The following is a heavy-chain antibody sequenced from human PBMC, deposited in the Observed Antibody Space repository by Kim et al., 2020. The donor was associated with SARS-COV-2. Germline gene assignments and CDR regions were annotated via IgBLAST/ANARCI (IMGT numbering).Heavy chain of an antibody. Sequence: GGSLRLSCEASGFSFSTYTMGWVRQAPGKGLEWVSIISGNGDGTYYADPVKGRFTISRDNSRKNLYLQMNNLRDEDTALYFCAKAAGYVTEGRCYDYWGQGTLVTVSS. CDR3: AKAAGYVTEGRCYDY. CDR1: GFSFSTYT. V-gene: IGHV3-23*01. CDR2: ISGNGDGT. J-gene: IGHJ4*02. D-gene: IGHD2-15*01.